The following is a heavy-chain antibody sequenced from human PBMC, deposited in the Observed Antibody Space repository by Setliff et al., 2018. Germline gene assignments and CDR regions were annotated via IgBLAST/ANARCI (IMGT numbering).Heavy chain of an antibody. J-gene: IGHJ4*02. CDR2: IRRNADNRAP. Sequence: PGGSLRLSCAASGFTFSGSAVHWVRQASGKGLEWVGRIRRNADNRAPIYAASVRGRSTISRDDSKNTAYLQMNSLKIEDAAVYYCAGAGGNSDYFDYWGQGTLVTVSS. D-gene: IGHD2-21*02. CDR1: GFTFSGSA. V-gene: IGHV3-73*01. CDR3: AGAGGNSDYFDY.